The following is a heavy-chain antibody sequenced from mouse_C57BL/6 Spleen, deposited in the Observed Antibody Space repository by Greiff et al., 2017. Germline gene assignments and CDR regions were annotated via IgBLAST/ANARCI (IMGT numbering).Heavy chain of an antibody. Sequence: EVQGVESGGDLVKPGGSLKLSCAASGFTFSSYGMSWVRQTPDKRLEWVATISSGGSYTYYPDSVKGRVTISRDNAKNTLYLQMSSLKAEDTAMYYCASPYGYDAYFAYWGQGTLVTVSA. CDR1: GFTFSSYG. CDR3: ASPYGYDAYFAY. V-gene: IGHV5-6*01. D-gene: IGHD2-2*01. CDR2: ISSGGSYT. J-gene: IGHJ3*01.